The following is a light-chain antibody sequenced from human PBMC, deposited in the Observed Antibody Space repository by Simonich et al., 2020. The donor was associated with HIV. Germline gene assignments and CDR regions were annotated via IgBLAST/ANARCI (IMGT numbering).Light chain of an antibody. J-gene: IGKJ1*01. CDR1: QGISNS. V-gene: IGKV1-NL1*01. CDR3: QQYYTTAWT. CDR2: GAS. Sequence: DIQMTQSPSSLSASVGDRVTITCRASQGISNSLAWYQQKPGQAPNLLLYGASGLESGVPPRFSGSGYGTVYTRTISSLQPEDFATYYCQQYYTTAWTFGQGTRVEVK.